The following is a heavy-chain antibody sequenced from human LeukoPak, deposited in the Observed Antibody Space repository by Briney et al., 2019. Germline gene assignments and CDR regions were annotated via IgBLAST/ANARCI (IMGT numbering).Heavy chain of an antibody. D-gene: IGHD3-10*01. CDR2: INGDGNEK. CDR3: ARAGVLWFGESKFDY. V-gene: IGHV3-7*03. CDR1: GFTFSNYW. Sequence: GGSLRLSCAASGFTFSNYWMSWVRQAPGKGLEWVANINGDGNEKHYVDSVNGRFTISRDNAKNPLYLQMNSLRAEDTAVYYCARAGVLWFGESKFDYWGQGAQVTVSS. J-gene: IGHJ4*02.